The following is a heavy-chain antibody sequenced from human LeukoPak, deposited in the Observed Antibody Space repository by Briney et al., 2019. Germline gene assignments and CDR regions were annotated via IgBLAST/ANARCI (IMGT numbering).Heavy chain of an antibody. Sequence: GVSLRLTCAASGFTFSSYAMSWVRQAPGKGLEWVSGISGSGDNTYYADSVKGRFTISRDNSKNTLYVQVNSLGTEDTAAYYCAKGSYYDSSGSFYFDYWGQGTLVTVSS. J-gene: IGHJ4*02. CDR2: ISGSGDNT. V-gene: IGHV3-23*01. D-gene: IGHD3-22*01. CDR1: GFTFSSYA. CDR3: AKGSYYDSSGSFYFDY.